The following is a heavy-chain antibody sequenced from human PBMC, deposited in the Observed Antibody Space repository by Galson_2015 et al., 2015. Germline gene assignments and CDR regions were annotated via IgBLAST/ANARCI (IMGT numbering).Heavy chain of an antibody. CDR3: AKSGRLVGSSGWNRVQTEPFDF. D-gene: IGHD6-19*01. V-gene: IGHV3-30*18. CDR1: GFRFSTFD. J-gene: IGHJ4*02. CDR2: MSYDGSNK. Sequence: SLRLSCAASGFRFSTFDMHWVRQAPGKGLEWMSRMSYDGSNKFYAHSVKGRFIISRDNSNFTLYLQMSSLRTEDTAVYFCAKSGRLVGSSGWNRVQTEPFDFWGQGTLVTVSS.